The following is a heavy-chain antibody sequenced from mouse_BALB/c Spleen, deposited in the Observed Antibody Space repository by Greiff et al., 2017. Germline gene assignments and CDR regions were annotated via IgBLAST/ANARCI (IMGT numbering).Heavy chain of an antibody. D-gene: IGHD2-1*01. V-gene: IGHV3-2*02. CDR2: ISYSGST. CDR1: GYSITSDYA. CDR3: ASPLYYGNHEDAMDY. Sequence: EVKLMESGPGLVKPSQSLSLTCTVTGYSITSDYAWNWIRQFPGNKLEWMGYISYSGSTSYNPSLKSRISITRDTSKNQFFLQLNSVTTEDTATYDCASPLYYGNHEDAMDYWGQGTSVTVSS. J-gene: IGHJ4*01.